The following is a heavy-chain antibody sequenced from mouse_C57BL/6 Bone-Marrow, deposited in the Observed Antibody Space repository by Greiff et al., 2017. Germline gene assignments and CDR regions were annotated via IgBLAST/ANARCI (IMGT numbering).Heavy chain of an antibody. J-gene: IGHJ1*03. Sequence: VHVKQSGPELVKPGDSVKISCKASGYSFTGYFMNWVMQSHGKSLEWIGRINPYNGDTFYNQKFKGKATLTVDKSSSTAHMELRSLTSEDSAVYYCARRGLRRNWYCDVWGTGTTVTVSS. V-gene: IGHV1-20*01. D-gene: IGHD2-4*01. CDR1: GYSFTGYF. CDR3: ARRGLRRNWYCDV. CDR2: INPYNGDT.